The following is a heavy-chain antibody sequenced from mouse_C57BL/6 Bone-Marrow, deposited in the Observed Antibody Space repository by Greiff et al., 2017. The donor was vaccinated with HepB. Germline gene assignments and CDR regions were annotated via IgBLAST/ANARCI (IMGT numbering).Heavy chain of an antibody. J-gene: IGHJ2*01. D-gene: IGHD2-3*01. CDR1: GFNIKDYY. V-gene: IGHV14-1*01. CDR3: TTSFFYVGYGGYYFDY. CDR2: IDPEDGDT. Sequence: VQLQQSGAELVRPGASVKLSCTASGFNIKDYYMHWVKQRPEQGLEWIGRIDPEDGDTEYAQKVQGKATMTADTSYNTAYLQISSLTSEDTAVYYCTTSFFYVGYGGYYFDYWGQGTTLTVSS.